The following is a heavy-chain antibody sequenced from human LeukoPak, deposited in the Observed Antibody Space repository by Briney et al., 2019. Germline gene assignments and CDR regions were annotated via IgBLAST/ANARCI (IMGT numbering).Heavy chain of an antibody. CDR1: GFTFSSYW. Sequence: QPGGSLRLSCAASGFTFSSYWMHWVRQVPGKGLVWVSRINTDGSTTTYADSVKGRFTISRDNAKNSLYLQMNSLRAEDTAVYYCARRRKWLVPPYYYYGMDVWGQGTTVTVSS. CDR3: ARRRKWLVPPYYYYGMDV. V-gene: IGHV3-74*01. D-gene: IGHD6-19*01. CDR2: INTDGSTT. J-gene: IGHJ6*02.